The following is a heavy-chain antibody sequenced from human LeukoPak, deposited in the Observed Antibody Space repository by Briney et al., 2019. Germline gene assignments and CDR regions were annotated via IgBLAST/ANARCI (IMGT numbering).Heavy chain of an antibody. D-gene: IGHD6-19*01. CDR2: INPSGGST. Sequence: ASVKVSCKASGYTFTSYYMHWVRQAPGQGLEWMGIINPSGGSTSYAQKFQGRVTMTRDTSTSTVYMELSSLRSEDTAVYYCARASGGSGWCDIVVSYYGMDVWGQGTTVTVSS. CDR1: GYTFTSYY. J-gene: IGHJ6*02. V-gene: IGHV1-46*01. CDR3: ARASGGSGWCDIVVSYYGMDV.